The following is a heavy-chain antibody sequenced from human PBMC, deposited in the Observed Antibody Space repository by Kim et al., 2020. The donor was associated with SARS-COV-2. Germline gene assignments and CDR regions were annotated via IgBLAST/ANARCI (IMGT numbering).Heavy chain of an antibody. CDR3: ASSWAWLGTSAGMDV. D-gene: IGHD3-22*01. CDR2: INAGNGNT. V-gene: IGHV1-3*01. J-gene: IGHJ6*02. CDR1: GYTFTSYA. Sequence: ASVKVSCKASGYTFTSYAMHWVRQAPGQRLEWMGWINAGNGNTKYSQKFQGRVTITRDTSASTAYMELSSLRSEDTAVYYCASSWAWLGTSAGMDVWGQGTTVTVSS.